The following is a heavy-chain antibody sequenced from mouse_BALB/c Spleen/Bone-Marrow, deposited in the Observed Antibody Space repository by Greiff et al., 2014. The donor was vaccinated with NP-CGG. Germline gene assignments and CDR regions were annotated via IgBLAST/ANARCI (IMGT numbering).Heavy chain of an antibody. CDR1: GYTFTSYV. V-gene: IGHV1-14*01. Sequence: EVQLQQSGPELVKPGASVKMSCKASGYTFTSYVMHWVKQKPGQGLEWIGYINPYNDGTKYNEKFKGKATLTSDKSSSTAYMELSSLTSEDSAVYYCARKAWYYAMDYWGQGTSVTVSS. CDR2: INPYNDGT. J-gene: IGHJ4*01. CDR3: ARKAWYYAMDY.